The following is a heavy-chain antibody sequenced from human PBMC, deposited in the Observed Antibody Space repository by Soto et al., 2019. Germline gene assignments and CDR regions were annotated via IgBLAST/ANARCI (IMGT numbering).Heavy chain of an antibody. J-gene: IGHJ4*02. Sequence: SVKVSCKASGGTFSSYAISWVRHAPEQGLEWMGGIIPIFGTANYAQKFQGRVTITADESTSTAYMELSSLRSEDTAVYYCAKVSDVVVAAHWGQGTLVTVSS. CDR1: GGTFSSYA. D-gene: IGHD2-15*01. CDR3: AKVSDVVVAAH. V-gene: IGHV1-69*13. CDR2: IIPIFGTA.